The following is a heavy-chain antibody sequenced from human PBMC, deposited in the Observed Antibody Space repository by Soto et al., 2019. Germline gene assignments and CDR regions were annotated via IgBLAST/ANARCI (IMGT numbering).Heavy chain of an antibody. CDR1: GGSXXXXXXX. D-gene: IGHD6-19*01. J-gene: IGHJ4*02. CDR2: IYYSGST. V-gene: IGHV4-30-4*01. CDR3: ARTSFGYRSGGIDY. Sequence: QVQLQESGPGLVKPSQTLSLTCTVSGGSXXXXXXXXXXXXXPPGKGLEWIGYIYYSGSTYYNPSLKSRIXXXXXXXXXQXXXXXXXXXXAXTAVYYCARTSFGYRSGGIDYWGQGTLVTVSS.